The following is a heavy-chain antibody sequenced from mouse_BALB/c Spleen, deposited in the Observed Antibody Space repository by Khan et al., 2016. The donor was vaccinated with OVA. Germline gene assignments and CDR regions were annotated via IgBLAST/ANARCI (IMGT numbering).Heavy chain of an antibody. V-gene: IGHV1-4*01. J-gene: IGHJ3*01. D-gene: IGHD2-1*01. CDR2: IDPTTGHT. CDR3: ARKALYGIVAY. CDR1: GYTFTTYG. Sequence: QVQLKESGAELAKPGASMKMSCKASGYTFTTYGMHWVKKRPGQGLEWIGYIDPTTGHTEYNQKFKERVTLTTDKSFSTAYMQLSSLTSEDSAVYYCARKALYGIVAYWGQGTLVTVSA.